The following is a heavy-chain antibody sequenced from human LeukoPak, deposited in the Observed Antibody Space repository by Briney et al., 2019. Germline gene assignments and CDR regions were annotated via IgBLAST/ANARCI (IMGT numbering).Heavy chain of an antibody. CDR3: ARQTAMGRSGDF. J-gene: IGHJ4*02. V-gene: IGHV5-51*01. CDR2: IDPSDSDT. D-gene: IGHD5-18*01. Sequence: GESLKISCKASGYSFTNYWIGWVRQMPEKGLEWMGIIDPSDSDTRYTPSFQGQVTISADKSLTTAYLQWNSLKASDTAMYYCARQTAMGRSGDFWGQGTLVAVSS. CDR1: GYSFTNYW.